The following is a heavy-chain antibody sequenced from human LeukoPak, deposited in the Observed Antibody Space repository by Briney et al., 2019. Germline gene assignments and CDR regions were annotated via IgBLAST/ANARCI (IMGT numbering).Heavy chain of an antibody. CDR2: INPSGGST. J-gene: IGHJ3*02. D-gene: IGHD1-26*01. Sequence: ASVKVSCKASGYTFTGYYMHWVRQAPGQGLEWMGIINPSGGSTSYAQKFQGRVTMTTDTSTSTVYMELSSLRSEDTAVYYCARVTGGKYAFDIWGQGTMVTVSS. CDR1: GYTFTGYY. V-gene: IGHV1-46*01. CDR3: ARVTGGKYAFDI.